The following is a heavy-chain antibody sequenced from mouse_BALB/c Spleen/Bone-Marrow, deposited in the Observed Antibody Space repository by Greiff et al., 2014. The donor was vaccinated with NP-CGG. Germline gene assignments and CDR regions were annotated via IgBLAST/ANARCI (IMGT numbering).Heavy chain of an antibody. CDR2: IFPGDGSI. J-gene: IGHJ2*01. CDR1: GYTFTSLG. CDR3: ARSGYAFDY. V-gene: IGHV1-85*01. Sequence: VQVVESGAELVKPGASVKLSCKASGYTFTSLGINWVRQRPEQRLEWIGRIFPGDGSIKYNEKFKGKATLTTDKSSSTAYMQLSRLTSEDSAVYFCARSGYAFDYWGQGTTLTVSS. D-gene: IGHD2-2*01.